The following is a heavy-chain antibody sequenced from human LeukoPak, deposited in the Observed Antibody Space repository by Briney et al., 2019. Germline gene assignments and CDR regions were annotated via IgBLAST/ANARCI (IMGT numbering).Heavy chain of an antibody. D-gene: IGHD1-26*01. Sequence: ASVKVSCKASGNTFTGYYMHWVRQAPGQGREWMGWINPNSGGTNSAQKFQGRATMNRATPISTAPVELRALRSDEPAVNSGARKSDPGNFPERSPGGTWFAPGDRGPRVTVSS. V-gene: IGHV1-2*02. CDR2: INPNSGGT. CDR1: GNTFTGYY. CDR3: ARKSDPGNFPERSPGGTWFAP. J-gene: IGHJ5*02.